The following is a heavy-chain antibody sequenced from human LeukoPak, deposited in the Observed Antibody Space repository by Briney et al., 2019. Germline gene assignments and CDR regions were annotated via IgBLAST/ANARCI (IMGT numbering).Heavy chain of an antibody. Sequence: QPGGSLRLSCAASGFTFSSYEMNWVRQAPGKGLEWVSYISSSGSTIYYADSVKGRFTISRDNAKNSLYLQMNSLRAEDTAVYYCASHHYGDFSFDYWGQGTTVTVAS. V-gene: IGHV3-48*03. CDR2: ISSSGSTI. CDR3: ASHHYGDFSFDY. J-gene: IGHJ4*03. CDR1: GFTFSSYE. D-gene: IGHD4-17*01.